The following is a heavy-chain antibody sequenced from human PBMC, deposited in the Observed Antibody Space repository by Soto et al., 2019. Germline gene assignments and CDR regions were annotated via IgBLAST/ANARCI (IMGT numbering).Heavy chain of an antibody. CDR3: ASSYYDINYFDY. V-gene: IGHV3-66*01. J-gene: IGHJ4*02. D-gene: IGHD3-9*01. CDR1: GFTVSSNY. CDR2: IYSGGST. Sequence: VQLVESGGGLVQPGGSLRLSCAASGFTVSSNYMSWVRQAPGKGLEWVSVIYSGGSTYYADSVKGRFTISRDNSKNTLYLQMNSLRAEDTAVYYCASSYYDINYFDYWGQGTLVTVSS.